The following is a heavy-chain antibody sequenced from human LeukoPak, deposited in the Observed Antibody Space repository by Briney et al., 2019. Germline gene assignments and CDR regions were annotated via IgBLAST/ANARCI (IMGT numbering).Heavy chain of an antibody. CDR2: ISSDGNSK. CDR1: GFSFSSYS. Sequence: GGSLRLSCAASGFSFSSYSIHWVRQAPGKGLEWVAVISSDGNSKNFALSVKGRFAISRDNSKNTLYLQMNSLRAEDTAVYYCAKPPRSAHFIAAAGTVLDYWGQGTLVTVSS. CDR3: AKPPRSAHFIAAAGTVLDY. V-gene: IGHV3-30-3*02. D-gene: IGHD6-13*01. J-gene: IGHJ4*02.